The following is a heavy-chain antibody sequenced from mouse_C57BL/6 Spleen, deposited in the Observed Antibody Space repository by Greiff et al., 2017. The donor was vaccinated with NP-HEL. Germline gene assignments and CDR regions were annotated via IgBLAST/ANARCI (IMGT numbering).Heavy chain of an antibody. D-gene: IGHD1-1*01. CDR3: ASITTVVAPFAY. CDR1: GYTFTSYW. Sequence: QVQLQQPGAELVKPGASVKLSCKASGYTFTSYWMHWLQQRPGPGLEWIGMIHPNSGSTNYNEKFKSKATLTVDKSSSTAYMQLSSLTSEDSAVYYCASITTVVAPFAYWGQGTLVTVSA. V-gene: IGHV1-64*01. J-gene: IGHJ3*01. CDR2: IHPNSGST.